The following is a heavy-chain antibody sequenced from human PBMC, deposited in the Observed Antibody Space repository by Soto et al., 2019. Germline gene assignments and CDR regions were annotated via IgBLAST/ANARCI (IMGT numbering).Heavy chain of an antibody. V-gene: IGHV4-34*01. CDR2: INYSGST. J-gene: IGHJ4*02. D-gene: IGHD6-6*01. Sequence: SETLSLTCAAYGGSFSGYYWSWIRQPPGKGLEWIGEINYSGSTNYNPSLKSRVTISIDTSKKQFSLKLSSVTAADTAVYYCARGDLYSSSSPALDYWGQGTLVTVSS. CDR1: GGSFSGYY. CDR3: ARGDLYSSSSPALDY.